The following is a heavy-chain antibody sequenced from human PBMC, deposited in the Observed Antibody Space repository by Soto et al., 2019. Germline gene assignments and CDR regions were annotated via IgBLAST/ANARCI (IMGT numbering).Heavy chain of an antibody. CDR2: IKFDGSEK. CDR1: GFTFSDYW. V-gene: IGHV3-7*03. Sequence: PGGSLRLSCEASGFTFSDYWMSWVHQAPGKGPEWVANIKFDGSEKQYVDSVRGRFTISRDNSRSSLSLQMNSLRAGDTAVYYCVKDGGYCSSSTCYAPRNHYFDSCGQGTLVTVSS. D-gene: IGHD2-2*01. CDR3: VKDGGYCSSSTCYAPRNHYFDS. J-gene: IGHJ4*02.